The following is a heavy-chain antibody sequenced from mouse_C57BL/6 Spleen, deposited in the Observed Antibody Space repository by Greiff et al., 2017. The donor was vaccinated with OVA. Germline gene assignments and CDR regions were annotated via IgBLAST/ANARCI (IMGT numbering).Heavy chain of an antibody. D-gene: IGHD1-1*01. CDR2: IWWDDDK. CDR3: ARSQSLITAVVEGYFDV. V-gene: IGHV8-8*01. J-gene: IGHJ1*03. Sequence: QVTLKESGPGILQPSQTLSLTCSFSGFSLSTFGMGVGWIRQPSGKGLEWLAHIWWDDDKYYNPALKSRLTISKDTSKNQVFLKIAHVDTADTATYYGARSQSLITAVVEGYFDVWGTGTTVTVSS. CDR1: GFSLSTFGMG.